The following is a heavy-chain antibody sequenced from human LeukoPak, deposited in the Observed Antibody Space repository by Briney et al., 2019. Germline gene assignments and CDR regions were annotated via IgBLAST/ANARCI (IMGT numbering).Heavy chain of an antibody. Sequence: GASVKVSCKASGGTFSSYAISWVRQAPGQGLEWMGGIIPIFGTANYAQKFQGRVTITADESTSTAYMEVSSLRSEDTAVYYCASRRVATNTPQPYYYYYNMDVWGQGTTVTVSS. D-gene: IGHD5-12*01. CDR1: GGTFSSYA. J-gene: IGHJ6*02. V-gene: IGHV1-69*13. CDR3: ASRRVATNTPQPYYYYYNMDV. CDR2: IIPIFGTA.